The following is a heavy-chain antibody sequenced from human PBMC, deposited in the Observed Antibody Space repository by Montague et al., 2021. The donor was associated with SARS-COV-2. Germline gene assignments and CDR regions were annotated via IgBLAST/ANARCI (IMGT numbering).Heavy chain of an antibody. CDR2: MSGAGGST. Sequence: SLRLSCAASGFSFRSYAMHWVRQAPGKGLAWVSGMSGAGGSTYNADSVKGRFTISRDNSKNTLYLQMSSLRAEDTAIYYCARAPPHDWNDLRSLDYWGQGTLVTVSS. J-gene: IGHJ4*02. CDR3: ARAPPHDWNDLRSLDY. D-gene: IGHD1-1*01. V-gene: IGHV3-23*01. CDR1: GFSFRSYA.